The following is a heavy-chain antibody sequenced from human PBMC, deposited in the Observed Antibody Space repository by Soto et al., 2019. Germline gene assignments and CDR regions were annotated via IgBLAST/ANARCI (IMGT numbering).Heavy chain of an antibody. CDR1: VFTFSSYG. CDR3: ARVGSSWSFDY. D-gene: IGHD6-13*01. J-gene: IGHJ4*02. Sequence: ESGGGVVQPGRSLRLSCAASVFTFSSYGMHWVRQAPGKGLEWVAIIWYDGSNKYYADSVKGRFTISRDSSKNTLYLQMNSLRAEDTAVYYCARVGSSWSFDYWGQGTLVTVSS. V-gene: IGHV3-33*01. CDR2: IWYDGSNK.